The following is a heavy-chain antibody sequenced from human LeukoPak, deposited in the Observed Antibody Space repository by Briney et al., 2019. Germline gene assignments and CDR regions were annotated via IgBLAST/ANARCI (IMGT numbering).Heavy chain of an antibody. D-gene: IGHD1-20*01. CDR1: GFTFSSYA. V-gene: IGHV3-23*01. CDR2: ISGSGGST. Sequence: GGSLRLSCAASGFTFSSYAMSWVRQAPGKGLERVSAISGSGGSTYYADSVKGRFTISRGNSKNTLYLQMNSLRAEDTAVYYCAKAAYNSQYYYYYYYMDVWGKGTTVTVSS. CDR3: AKAAYNSQYYYYYYYMDV. J-gene: IGHJ6*03.